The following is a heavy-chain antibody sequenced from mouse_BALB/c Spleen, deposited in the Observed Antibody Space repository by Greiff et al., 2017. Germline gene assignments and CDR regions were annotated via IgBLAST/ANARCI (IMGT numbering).Heavy chain of an antibody. CDR2: ISSGGST. CDR3: SREKNYYGSPRGYFDV. J-gene: IGHJ1*01. V-gene: IGHV5-6-5*01. D-gene: IGHD1-1*01. Sequence: EVQLVESGGGLVKPGGPLKLSCAASGFTFSSYAMSWVRQTPEKRLEWVASISSGGSTYYPDSVKGRFTISRDNARNILYLQMSSLRSEDTAMYYCSREKNYYGSPRGYFDVWGAGTTVTVSS. CDR1: GFTFSSYA.